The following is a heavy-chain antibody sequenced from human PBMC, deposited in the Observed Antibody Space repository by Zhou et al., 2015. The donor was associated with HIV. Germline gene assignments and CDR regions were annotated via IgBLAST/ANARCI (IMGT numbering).Heavy chain of an antibody. D-gene: IGHD2-8*02. CDR1: GGTFSSYA. J-gene: IGHJ5*02. Sequence: QVQLVQSGAEVKKPGSSVKVSCKASGGTFSSYAFSWVRQAPGQGLVWMGRIIPSFSTTKYAQKFQGRVTITADESTSTVYLELSSLRFEDTAVYYCARTFCSGDVCHRFDPWGQGTLVTVAS. V-gene: IGHV1-69*18. CDR3: ARTFCSGDVCHRFDP. CDR2: IIPSFSTT.